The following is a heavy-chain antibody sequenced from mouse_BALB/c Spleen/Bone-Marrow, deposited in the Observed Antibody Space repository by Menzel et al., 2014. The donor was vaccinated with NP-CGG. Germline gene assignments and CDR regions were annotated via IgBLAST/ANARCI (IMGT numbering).Heavy chain of an antibody. Sequence: EVQLVESGGGLVKPGGSLKLSCAASGFTFSDYYMYWVRQTPEKRLEWVATISDGGSYTYYPDSVKGRFTISRDNAKNNLYLQMSSLKSEDTAMYYCARGGQLGAMEYWGQGTSGTVSS. CDR3: ARGGQLGAMEY. J-gene: IGHJ4*01. CDR1: GFTFSDYY. CDR2: ISDGGSYT. V-gene: IGHV5-4*02. D-gene: IGHD3-2*01.